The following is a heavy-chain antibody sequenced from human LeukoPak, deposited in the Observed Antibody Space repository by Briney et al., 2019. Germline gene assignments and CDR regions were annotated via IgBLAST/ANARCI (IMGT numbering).Heavy chain of an antibody. J-gene: IGHJ5*02. Sequence: SVKVSCKASGGTFSSYAISWVRQAPGQGLEWMGGIIPILGTANYAQKFQGRVTITADESTSTAYMELSSLRSEDTAVYYCARGGYYDILTGLDPWGQGTLVTVSS. CDR3: ARGGYYDILTGLDP. V-gene: IGHV1-69*13. D-gene: IGHD3-9*01. CDR2: IIPILGTA. CDR1: GGTFSSYA.